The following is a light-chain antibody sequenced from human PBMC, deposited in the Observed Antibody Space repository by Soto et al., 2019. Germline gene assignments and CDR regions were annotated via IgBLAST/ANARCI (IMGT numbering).Light chain of an antibody. CDR2: EAT. CDR3: CLYASSSTFI. V-gene: IGLV2-23*02. Sequence: QSALTQPASVSGCPGQSIAISCTGTSSDIGSYNLVSWYQQHPGKAPKLMIYEATKRPSGVSNRFSGSKSGNTASLTISGLQAEDEADYNCCLYASSSTFIFGGGTKLTVL. J-gene: IGLJ2*01. CDR1: SSDIGSYNL.